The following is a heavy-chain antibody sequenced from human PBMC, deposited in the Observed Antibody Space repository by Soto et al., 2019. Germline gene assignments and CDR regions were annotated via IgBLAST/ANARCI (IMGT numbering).Heavy chain of an antibody. V-gene: IGHV3-23*01. J-gene: IGHJ6*04. CDR2: ISGSGRTT. Sequence: EVQLLESGGGLVQPGGSLRLSCAASGFTFGSYAMNWLRQAPGRGLECVSFISGSGRTTYYADSVKGRFTVSRDNSKNTLYLQMNSLRAEDTALYYCAKFRGPSYSYYAMDVWGKGTTVTFSS. D-gene: IGHD3-16*01. CDR1: GFTFGSYA. CDR3: AKFRGPSYSYYAMDV.